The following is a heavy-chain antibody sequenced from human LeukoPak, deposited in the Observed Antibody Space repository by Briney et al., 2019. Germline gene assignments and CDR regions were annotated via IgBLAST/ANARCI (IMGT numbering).Heavy chain of an antibody. CDR2: INHSGST. CDR3: ARHAEQGGYYDSSGYFFFDY. V-gene: IGHV4-34*01. Sequence: PSETLSLTCAVYGGSFSGYYWSWIRQPPGKGLEWIGEINHSGSTNYNPSLKSRVTISVDTSKNQFSLKLSSVTAADTAVYYCARHAEQGGYYDSSGYFFFDYWGQGTLVTVSS. J-gene: IGHJ4*02. CDR1: GGSFSGYY. D-gene: IGHD3-22*01.